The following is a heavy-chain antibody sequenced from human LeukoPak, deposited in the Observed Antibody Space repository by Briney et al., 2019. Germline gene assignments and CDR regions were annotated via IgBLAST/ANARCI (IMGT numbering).Heavy chain of an antibody. CDR2: IHYSGSA. D-gene: IGHD3-10*01. Sequence: SEALSLTCTVSGGSISSGGYYWTWIRQPPGKGLEWIGEIHYSGSATYNPSLKSRVTISVDTSKNQFSLKMNSVTAADTAVYYCARGQWFRAFWSRGTPVTVSS. J-gene: IGHJ4*02. CDR1: GGSISSGGYY. V-gene: IGHV4-61*08. CDR3: ARGQWFRAF.